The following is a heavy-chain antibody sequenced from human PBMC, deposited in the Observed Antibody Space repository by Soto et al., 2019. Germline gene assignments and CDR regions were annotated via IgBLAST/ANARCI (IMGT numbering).Heavy chain of an antibody. V-gene: IGHV5-10-1*01. CDR1: GYSFTSYW. J-gene: IGHJ6*02. CDR2: IDPSDSYT. Sequence: RGESLKISCKGSGYSFTSYWISWVRQMPGKGLEWMGRIDPSDSYTNYSPSFQGHVTISADKSISTAYLQWSSLKASDTAMYYCARRLQGGDYDILTGYYYYGMDVWGQGTTVTVSS. CDR3: ARRLQGGDYDILTGYYYYGMDV. D-gene: IGHD3-9*01.